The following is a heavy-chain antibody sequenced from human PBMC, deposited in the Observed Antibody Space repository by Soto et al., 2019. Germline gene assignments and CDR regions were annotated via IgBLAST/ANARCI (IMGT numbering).Heavy chain of an antibody. D-gene: IGHD3-3*01. CDR1: GFTFSSYW. CDR3: ARGVTTGVDAFDM. CDR2: IKPDGSEK. V-gene: IGHV3-7*01. Sequence: EVQLVESGGGLVQPGGSLRLSCAASGFTFSSYWMTWVRQAPGKGLEWVANIKPDGSEKYYVDSVKGRFTVSRDNAKNSLYLQMDSPRAEDTAVYYCARGVTTGVDAFDMWGQGTMVTVSS. J-gene: IGHJ3*02.